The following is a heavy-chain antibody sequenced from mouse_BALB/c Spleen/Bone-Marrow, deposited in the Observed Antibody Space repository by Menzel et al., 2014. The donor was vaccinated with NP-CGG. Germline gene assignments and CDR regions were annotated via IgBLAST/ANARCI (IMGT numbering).Heavy chain of an antibody. CDR2: IDTSDSYT. V-gene: IGHV1-69*01. CDR3: ARGEHDFSLDY. J-gene: IGHJ4*01. D-gene: IGHD2-4*01. CDR1: GYTFTDNW. Sequence: QVQLQQSGAELGMPGASVKMSCKASGYTFTDNWMYWVKQRPGQGLEWIGAIDTSDSYTNFNQKFMGKASLTVDASSSTAYMQVSSLTSDDSAVYYCARGEHDFSLDYWGQGTSVTVSS.